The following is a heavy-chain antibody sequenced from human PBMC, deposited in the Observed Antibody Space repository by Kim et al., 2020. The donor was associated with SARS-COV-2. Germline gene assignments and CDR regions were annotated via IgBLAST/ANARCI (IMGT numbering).Heavy chain of an antibody. V-gene: IGHV3-53*01. D-gene: IGHD6-6*01. Sequence: SGKGRFTISRDNSKNTLYLQMNSLRAEDTAVDYCARAAYSSSSGGLSFDYWGQGTLVTVSS. J-gene: IGHJ4*02. CDR3: ARAAYSSSSGGLSFDY.